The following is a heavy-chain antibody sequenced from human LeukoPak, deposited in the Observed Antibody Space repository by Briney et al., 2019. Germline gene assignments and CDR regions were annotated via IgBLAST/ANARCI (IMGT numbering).Heavy chain of an antibody. J-gene: IGHJ5*02. CDR1: GGSISSSSYY. CDR3: ARQGYSSGFFFDP. CDR2: IYYSGST. D-gene: IGHD6-19*01. Sequence: PSETLSLTCTVSGGSISSSSYYWGWIRQPPGKGLEWIGSIYYSGSTYYNPSLKSRVTISVDTSKNQFSLKLSSVTAADTAVYYCARQGYSSGFFFDPWGQGALVTVSS. V-gene: IGHV4-39*01.